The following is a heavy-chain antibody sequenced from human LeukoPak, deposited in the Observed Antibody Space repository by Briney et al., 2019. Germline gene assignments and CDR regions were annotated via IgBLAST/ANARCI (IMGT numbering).Heavy chain of an antibody. CDR2: IYYSGST. J-gene: IGHJ6*03. CDR1: GVSISSSSYY. V-gene: IGHV4-39*01. Sequence: PSETLSLTCTVSGVSISSSSYYWGWIRQPPGKGLEWIGSIYYSGSTYYNPSLKSRVTISVDTSKNQFSLKLSSVTAADTAVYYCARLAYDSSAEDYYYYMDVWGKGTTVTVSS. CDR3: ARLAYDSSAEDYYYYMDV. D-gene: IGHD3-22*01.